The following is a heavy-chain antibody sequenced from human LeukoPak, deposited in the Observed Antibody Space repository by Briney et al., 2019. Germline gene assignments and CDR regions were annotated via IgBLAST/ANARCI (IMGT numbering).Heavy chain of an antibody. Sequence: PSETRSLTCTVSGDSISSYYWSWLRQPPGKGLEWIGYIYYSGSTNYNPSLKSRVTISVDTSKNQFSLKLSSVTAADTAVYYCARLTTGYPYYLDYWGQGTLVTVSS. CDR1: GDSISSYY. CDR3: ARLTTGYPYYLDY. CDR2: IYYSGST. J-gene: IGHJ4*02. D-gene: IGHD3-9*01. V-gene: IGHV4-59*08.